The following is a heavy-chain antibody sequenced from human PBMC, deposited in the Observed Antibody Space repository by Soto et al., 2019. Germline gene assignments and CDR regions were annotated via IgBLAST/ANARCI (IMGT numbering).Heavy chain of an antibody. CDR2: ISVYNDKVRT. Sequence: QLVQSGTEVKKPGASVKVSCKTSGYSFTNYGLSWVRQAPGLGLEWLGWISVYNDKVRTDFAQNRQDRVTLTADTSTTTAYMELRSLLSDYTAMYYCARATYVWQSATALDYWGQGTLVTVSS. V-gene: IGHV1-18*01. J-gene: IGHJ4*02. D-gene: IGHD3-16*01. CDR1: GYSFTNYG. CDR3: ARATYVWQSATALDY.